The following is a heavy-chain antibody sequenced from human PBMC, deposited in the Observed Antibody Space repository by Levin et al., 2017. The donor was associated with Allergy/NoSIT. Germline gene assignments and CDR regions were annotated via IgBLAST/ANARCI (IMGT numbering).Heavy chain of an antibody. V-gene: IGHV3-30*18. D-gene: IGHD3/OR15-3a*01. J-gene: IGHJ6*02. CDR1: GFTFNRYG. CDR2: ISYDGSNK. CDR3: AKVAWTETLGGMDV. Sequence: GGSLRLSCAASGFTFNRYGMHWVRQAPGKGLEWVAVISYDGSNKYYAEFVRGRFTISRDDSKNTLYLQMNSLRAEDTAVYYCAKVAWTETLGGMDVWGQGTTVIVSS.